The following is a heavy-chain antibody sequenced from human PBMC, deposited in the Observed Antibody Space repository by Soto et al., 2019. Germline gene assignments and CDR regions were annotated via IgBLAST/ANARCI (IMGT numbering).Heavy chain of an antibody. CDR2: IYYTGNT. J-gene: IGHJ4*02. CDR1: GGSISSYY. V-gene: IGHV4-59*01. CDR3: ARGHGPYCNTNSCYSSPELS. D-gene: IGHD2-2*01. Sequence: SETLSLTCTVSGGSISSYYWSWIRQPPGKGLEWIGYIYYTGNTNSNPSLKRRVTISVDTSKNQFSLKLGSVTAADTAVYYCARGHGPYCNTNSCYSSPELSWGQGTVVTACS.